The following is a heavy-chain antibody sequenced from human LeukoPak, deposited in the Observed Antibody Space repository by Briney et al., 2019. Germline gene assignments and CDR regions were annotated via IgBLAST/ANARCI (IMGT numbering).Heavy chain of an antibody. CDR3: ARGGSSGWYDWYFDL. Sequence: SVKVSCKASGGTFSSYAISWVRQAPGHGVEWMGGIIPIFGTANYAQKFQGRVTITADESTSTAYMELSSLRFEDTAVYYCARGGSSGWYDWYFDLWGRGTLVTVSS. D-gene: IGHD6-19*01. J-gene: IGHJ2*01. V-gene: IGHV1-69*13. CDR1: GGTFSSYA. CDR2: IIPIFGTA.